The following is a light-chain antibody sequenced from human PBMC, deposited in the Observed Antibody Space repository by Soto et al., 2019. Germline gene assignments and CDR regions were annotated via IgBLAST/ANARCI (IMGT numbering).Light chain of an antibody. CDR1: QSVSSY. CDR2: DAS. V-gene: IGKV3-11*01. J-gene: IGKJ4*01. CDR3: QQRSNWPPLT. Sequence: EIVLTQSPATLSLSPGERATLSCRASQSVSSYLAWYQQKPGQAPRLLIYDASNRATGIPARFSGSGSGTAFTLTISSLEAEDCAVYYCQQRSNWPPLTFGGGTKVEIK.